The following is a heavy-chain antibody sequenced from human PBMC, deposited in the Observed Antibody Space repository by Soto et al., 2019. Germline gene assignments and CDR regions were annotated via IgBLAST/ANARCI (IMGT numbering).Heavy chain of an antibody. J-gene: IGHJ3*02. CDR2: IIPIFGTA. D-gene: IGHD6-19*01. Sequence: SVKVSCKASGGTFSSYAISWVQQAPGQGLEWMGGIIPIFGTANYAQKFQGRVTITADESTSTAYMELSSLRSEDTAVYYCARPIVRWLVPGGAFDIWGQGTMVTVSS. V-gene: IGHV1-69*13. CDR1: GGTFSSYA. CDR3: ARPIVRWLVPGGAFDI.